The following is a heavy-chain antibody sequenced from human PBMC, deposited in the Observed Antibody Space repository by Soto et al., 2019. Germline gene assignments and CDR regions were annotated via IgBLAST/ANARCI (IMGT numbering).Heavy chain of an antibody. Sequence: VQMVESGGGLVKPGGSLRLSCAASGLTFSDSYLNWIRHAPGKGLEWLAYISSTGSSIFYAGSVKGRFTISRDNAKNSLCLQMNSLRAEDTAMYYCAIVRFGEWGYAMDVWGQGTTVTVSS. CDR2: ISSTGSSI. J-gene: IGHJ6*02. D-gene: IGHD3-10*01. CDR3: AIVRFGEWGYAMDV. V-gene: IGHV3-11*01. CDR1: GLTFSDSY.